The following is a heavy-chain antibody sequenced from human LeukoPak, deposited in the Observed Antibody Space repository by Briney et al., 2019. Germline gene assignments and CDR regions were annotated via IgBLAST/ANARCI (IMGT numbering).Heavy chain of an antibody. CDR2: IIPIFGTA. J-gene: IGHJ6*02. Sequence: GASVKVSCTASGGTFSSYAISWVRQAPGQGLEWMGGIIPIFGTANYAQKFQGRVTITADESTSTAYMELSSLRSEDTAVYYCARGPYDFWSGYPLVMDVWGQGTTVTVSS. CDR1: GGTFSSYA. D-gene: IGHD3-3*01. CDR3: ARGPYDFWSGYPLVMDV. V-gene: IGHV1-69*13.